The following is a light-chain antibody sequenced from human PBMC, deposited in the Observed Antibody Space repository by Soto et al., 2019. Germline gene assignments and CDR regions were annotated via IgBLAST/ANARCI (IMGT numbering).Light chain of an antibody. CDR2: SNN. CDR3: AAWDAGLGGFYV. Sequence: QSVLTQPPSASGTPGQRVTISCSGSRSSIGSNTVNWYQHLPGTAPKLLIYSNNHRPSGVPDRFSASKTGASASLAISGLQSEDEGDYYCAAWDAGLGGFYVFGTGTKLTVL. CDR1: RSSIGSNT. V-gene: IGLV1-44*01. J-gene: IGLJ1*01.